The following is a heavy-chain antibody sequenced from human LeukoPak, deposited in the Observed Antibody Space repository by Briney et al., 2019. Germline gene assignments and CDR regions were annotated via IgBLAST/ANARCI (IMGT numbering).Heavy chain of an antibody. D-gene: IGHD3-10*01. J-gene: IGHJ4*02. Sequence: PGGSLRLSCAASGFTFSSYEMNWVRQAPGKGLEWVSYISISGSTIYYADSVKGRFTISRDNAKNSLYLQMNSLRAEDTAVYYCARVYYYGSGSYLDYWGQGTLVTVSS. CDR1: GFTFSSYE. CDR3: ARVYYYGSGSYLDY. CDR2: ISISGSTI. V-gene: IGHV3-48*03.